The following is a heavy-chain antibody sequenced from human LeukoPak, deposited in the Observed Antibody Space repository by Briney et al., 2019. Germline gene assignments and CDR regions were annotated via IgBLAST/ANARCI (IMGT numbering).Heavy chain of an antibody. D-gene: IGHD2-2*01. CDR2: INPNSGGT. Sequence: ASVKVSCKASGYTFTSYGISWVRQAPGQGLEWMGRINPNSGGTNYAQKFQGRVTMTRDTSISTAYMELSRLRSDDTAVYYCARYCSSTSCSNFDYWGQGTLVTVSS. J-gene: IGHJ4*02. CDR1: GYTFTSYG. CDR3: ARYCSSTSCSNFDY. V-gene: IGHV1-2*06.